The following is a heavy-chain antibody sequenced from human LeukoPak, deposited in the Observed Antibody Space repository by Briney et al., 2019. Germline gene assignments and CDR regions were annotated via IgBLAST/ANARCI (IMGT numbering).Heavy chain of an antibody. V-gene: IGHV3-7*01. CDR1: GFTVSNSY. D-gene: IGHD6-13*01. Sequence: GGSLRLSCAASGFTVSNSYMSWVRQAPGKGLEWVANIKQDGSEKYYVDSVKGRFTISRDNAKNSLYLQMNSLRAEDTAMYYCARDSAGNDYWGQGILVTVSS. J-gene: IGHJ4*02. CDR2: IKQDGSEK. CDR3: ARDSAGNDY.